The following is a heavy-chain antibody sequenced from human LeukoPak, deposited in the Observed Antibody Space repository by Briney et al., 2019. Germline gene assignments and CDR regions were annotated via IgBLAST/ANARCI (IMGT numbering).Heavy chain of an antibody. CDR3: AKPDVYYGSGSGAFDI. Sequence: GGSLRLSCAASGYAFSTYGMSWVRQARGKGLEWVSAINGNGGITYYAGSVAGRFTISRDNSKNTLYLQVNSQRAEDTAVYYCAKPDVYYGSGSGAFDIWGQGTMVTVSS. CDR2: INGNGGIT. CDR1: GYAFSTYG. D-gene: IGHD3-10*01. V-gene: IGHV3-23*01. J-gene: IGHJ3*02.